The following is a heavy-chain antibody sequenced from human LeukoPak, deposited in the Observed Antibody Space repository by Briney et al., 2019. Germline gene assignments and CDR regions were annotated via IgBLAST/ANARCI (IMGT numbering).Heavy chain of an antibody. D-gene: IGHD4-17*01. J-gene: IGHJ4*02. CDR2: ISYDVSNK. V-gene: IGHV3-30*04. CDR3: ARASTYGDPTYYFDY. CDR1: GFTFSSYD. Sequence: GGSLRLSCAGSGFTFSSYDMYWVRQAPGKGLEWVSVISYDVSNKYYADSVKGRFTISRDNSKNTLYLQMNSLRAEDTAVYYCARASTYGDPTYYFDYWGQGTLVTVSS.